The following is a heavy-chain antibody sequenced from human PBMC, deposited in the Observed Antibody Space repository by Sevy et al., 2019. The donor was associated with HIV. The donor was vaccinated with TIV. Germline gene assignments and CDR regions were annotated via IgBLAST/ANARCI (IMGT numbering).Heavy chain of an antibody. J-gene: IGHJ6*02. V-gene: IGHV1-18*01. CDR3: ARRARSEWDVPGAPYYYYGMDV. Sequence: ASVKVSCKASGYTFTSYGISWVRQAPGQGLEWMGWISAYNGNTNYAEKLQGRVTMTTDTSTSTAYMELGSLRSDDTAVYYCARRARSEWDVPGAPYYYYGMDVWGQGTTVTVSS. D-gene: IGHD2-2*01. CDR2: ISAYNGNT. CDR1: GYTFTSYG.